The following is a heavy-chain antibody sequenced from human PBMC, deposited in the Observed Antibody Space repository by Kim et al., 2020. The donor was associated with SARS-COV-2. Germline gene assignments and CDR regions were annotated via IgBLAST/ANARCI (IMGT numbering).Heavy chain of an antibody. CDR3: ARRALGYCSGGSCYSGFDP. CDR1: GDSISSYY. CDR2: IYYSGST. V-gene: IGHV4-59*08. D-gene: IGHD2-15*01. J-gene: IGHJ5*02. Sequence: SETLSLTCTVSGDSISSYYWSWIRQPPGKGLEWIGYIYYSGSTNYNPSLKSRVTISVDTSKNQFSLKLSSVTAADTAVYYCARRALGYCSGGSCYSGFDPWRQGTLVTVSS.